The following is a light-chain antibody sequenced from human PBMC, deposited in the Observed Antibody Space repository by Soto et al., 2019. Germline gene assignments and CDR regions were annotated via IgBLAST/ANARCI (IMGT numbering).Light chain of an antibody. V-gene: IGKV3-20*01. CDR2: GTS. Sequence: EIVLTQSPGTLSLSPGERATLSCRASQSVSSTYLAWYQQKLGQAPRLLVYGTSSRATGIPPRFSGSGSGTDFTLSISRLEPEDFGVYYCQQYENSPWTFGQGTKVDIK. CDR1: QSVSSTY. CDR3: QQYENSPWT. J-gene: IGKJ1*01.